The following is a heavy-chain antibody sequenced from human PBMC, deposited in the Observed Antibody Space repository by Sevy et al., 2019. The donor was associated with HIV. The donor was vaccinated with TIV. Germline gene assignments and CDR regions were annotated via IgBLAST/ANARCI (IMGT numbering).Heavy chain of an antibody. CDR1: GYSISSGYQ. CDR3: AREHSGSGNYFSKYWFDP. CDR2: ISHSGNP. J-gene: IGHJ5*02. V-gene: IGHV4-38-2*02. D-gene: IGHD3-10*01. Sequence: NPSETLSLTCSVSGYSISSGYQWGWIRQSPGKNLEWIGSISHSGNPDPNPSLKSRVTMSIDTSKNQFSLKLTSVTAADTALYFCAREHSGSGNYFSKYWFDPWGQGTLVTVSS.